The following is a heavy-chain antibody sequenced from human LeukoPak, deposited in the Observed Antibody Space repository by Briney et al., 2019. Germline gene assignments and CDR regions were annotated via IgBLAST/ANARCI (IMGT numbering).Heavy chain of an antibody. J-gene: IGHJ4*02. Sequence: SETLSLTCTVSGGPISSSYYWGWIRQPPGKGLEWIGSIYYSGSTYYNPSLKSRVTISVDTSKNQFSLKLSSVTAADTAVYYCAREYSGYDYHFDYWGQGTLVTVSS. D-gene: IGHD5-12*01. V-gene: IGHV4-39*07. CDR3: AREYSGYDYHFDY. CDR2: IYYSGST. CDR1: GGPISSSYY.